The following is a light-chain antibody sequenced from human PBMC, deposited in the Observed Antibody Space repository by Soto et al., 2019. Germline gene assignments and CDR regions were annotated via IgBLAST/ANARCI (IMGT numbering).Light chain of an antibody. J-gene: IGKJ1*01. V-gene: IGKV1-39*01. Sequence: DIQMTQSPPSLSASVGDSVTITCRASQNINSQLNWYQQKPGRAPLLLIYGASTLQSGVPSRFSGRGSGTDFSLTISSLQHEDFVSYFCQQTYIIPRTFGQGTKVDIK. CDR3: QQTYIIPRT. CDR2: GAS. CDR1: QNINSQ.